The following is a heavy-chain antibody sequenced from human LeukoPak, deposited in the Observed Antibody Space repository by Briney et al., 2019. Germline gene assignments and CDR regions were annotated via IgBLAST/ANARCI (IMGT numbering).Heavy chain of an antibody. CDR3: ARHLYYYYDSSGYRNDDAFDI. D-gene: IGHD3-22*01. CDR1: GGSFSGYY. J-gene: IGHJ3*02. CDR2: INHSGST. V-gene: IGHV4-34*01. Sequence: SETLSLTCAVHGGSFSGYYWSWIRQPPGKGLEWIGEINHSGSTNYNPSLKSRVTISVDTSKNQFSLKLSSVTAADTAVYYCARHLYYYYDSSGYRNDDAFDIWGQGTMVTVSS.